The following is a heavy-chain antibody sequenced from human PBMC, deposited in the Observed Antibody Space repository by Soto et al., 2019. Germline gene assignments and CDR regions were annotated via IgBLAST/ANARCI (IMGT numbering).Heavy chain of an antibody. D-gene: IGHD3-3*01. V-gene: IGHV4-34*01. CDR1: GGSFSGYY. Sequence: SETLSLTCAVYGGSFSGYYWSWIRQPPGKGLEWIGEINHSGSTNYNPSLKSRVTISVDTSKNQFSLKLSSVTAADTAVYYCAMVWDDFGSGYYSSTGAFDIWGQGTMVTVS. J-gene: IGHJ3*02. CDR3: AMVWDDFGSGYYSSTGAFDI. CDR2: INHSGST.